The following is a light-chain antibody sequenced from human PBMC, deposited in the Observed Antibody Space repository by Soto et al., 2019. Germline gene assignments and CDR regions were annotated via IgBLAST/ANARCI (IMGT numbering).Light chain of an antibody. J-gene: IGKJ1*01. CDR1: QSISSW. CDR2: DAS. V-gene: IGKV1-5*01. Sequence: DIQMTQSPSTLSASVGDRVTITFLASQSISSWLAWYQQKPGKAPKLLIYDASSLESGVPSRFSGSGSGTDFTLTISSLQSEDFAVYYCQQYNNWPWTFGQGTKVDIK. CDR3: QQYNNWPWT.